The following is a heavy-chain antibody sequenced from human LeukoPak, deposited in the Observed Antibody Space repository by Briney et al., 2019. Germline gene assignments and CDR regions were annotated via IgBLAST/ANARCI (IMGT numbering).Heavy chain of an antibody. CDR2: IYYSGST. CDR3: ASSFYYDSRDY. D-gene: IGHD3-22*01. V-gene: IGHV4-39*07. J-gene: IGHJ4*02. Sequence: KPSETLSLTCTVSGGSISSSSYYWGWIRQPPGKGLEWIGSIYYSGSTYYSPSLKSRVSISIDTSKKKLSLRLTSVTAADSAVYYCASSFYYDSRDYWGQGTLVTVSS. CDR1: GGSISSSSYY.